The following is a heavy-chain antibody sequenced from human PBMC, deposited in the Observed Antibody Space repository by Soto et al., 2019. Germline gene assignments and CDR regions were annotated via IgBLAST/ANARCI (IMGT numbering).Heavy chain of an antibody. CDR1: GFTFSSYG. J-gene: IGHJ4*02. D-gene: IGHD3-9*01. CDR2: ISYDGSNK. Sequence: SGGSLRLSCAASGFTFSSYGMHWVRQAPGKGLEWVAVISYDGSNKYYADSVKGRFTISRDNSKNTLYLQMNSLRAEDTAVYYCAKETYYDILTGYPASGFDYWGQGTLVTVSS. V-gene: IGHV3-30*18. CDR3: AKETYYDILTGYPASGFDY.